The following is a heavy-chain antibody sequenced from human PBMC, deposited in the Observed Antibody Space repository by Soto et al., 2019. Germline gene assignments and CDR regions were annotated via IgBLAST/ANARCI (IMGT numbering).Heavy chain of an antibody. V-gene: IGHV3-30-3*01. CDR3: AREKAVAGRFDY. CDR2: ISYDGSNK. Sequence: GGSLRLSCAASGFTFSSYAMHWVRQAPGKGLEWVAVISYDGSNKYYADSVKSRFTISRDNSKNTLYLQMNSLRAEDTAVYYCAREKAVAGRFDYWGQGTLVTVSS. CDR1: GFTFSSYA. D-gene: IGHD6-19*01. J-gene: IGHJ4*02.